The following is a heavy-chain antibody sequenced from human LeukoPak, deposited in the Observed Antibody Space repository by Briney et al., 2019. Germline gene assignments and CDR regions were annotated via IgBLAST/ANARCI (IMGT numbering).Heavy chain of an antibody. CDR2: IYYSGST. Sequence: SETLSLTCTVSGGSISSYYWSWIRQPPGKGLEWIGYIYYSGSTYYNPSLKSRVTISVDTSKNQFSLKLSSVTAADTAIYYCARHVLTTGISRFYYNIGYFDYWGQGTLVTVSS. V-gene: IGHV4-59*08. CDR3: ARHVLTTGISRFYYNIGYFDY. CDR1: GGSISSYY. D-gene: IGHD4-17*01. J-gene: IGHJ4*02.